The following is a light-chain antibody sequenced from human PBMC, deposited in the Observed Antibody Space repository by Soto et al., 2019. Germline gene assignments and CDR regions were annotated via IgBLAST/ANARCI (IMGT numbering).Light chain of an antibody. V-gene: IGKV1-6*01. CDR1: QGIRND. CDR2: AAS. J-gene: IGKJ4*01. Sequence: AIQMTQSPSSLSASVGDRVTITCRASQGIRNDLDWFQQKPGKAPKLLIYAASNLQSGVPARFSGSGSGTDFTLTISSLQPEDFDTYYCLHDYTYPLTFGGGTKVDIK. CDR3: LHDYTYPLT.